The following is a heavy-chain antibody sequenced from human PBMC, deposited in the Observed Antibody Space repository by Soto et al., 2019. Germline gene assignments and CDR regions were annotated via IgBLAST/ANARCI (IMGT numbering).Heavy chain of an antibody. J-gene: IGHJ6*02. Sequence: GGSLRLSCAASGFTFSSYAMSWVRQAPGKGLEWVSAISGSGGSTYYADSVKGRFTISRDNSKNTLYLQMNSLRAEDTAVYYCASQTYYDILTGYYNYYYYYGMDVWGQGTTVTVSS. CDR3: ASQTYYDILTGYYNYYYYYGMDV. CDR1: GFTFSSYA. V-gene: IGHV3-23*01. D-gene: IGHD3-9*01. CDR2: ISGSGGST.